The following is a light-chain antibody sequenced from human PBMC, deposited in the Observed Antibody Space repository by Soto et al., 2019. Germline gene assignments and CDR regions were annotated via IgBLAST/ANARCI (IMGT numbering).Light chain of an antibody. CDR2: DAS. Sequence: PGERATLSCRASQSVSSYLAWYQQKPGQAPRLLIYDASNRATGIPARFSGSGSGTDFTLTISSLEPEDFAVYYCQQRSNWPGTFGQGTRLKI. CDR3: QQRSNWPGT. J-gene: IGKJ5*01. CDR1: QSVSSY. V-gene: IGKV3-11*01.